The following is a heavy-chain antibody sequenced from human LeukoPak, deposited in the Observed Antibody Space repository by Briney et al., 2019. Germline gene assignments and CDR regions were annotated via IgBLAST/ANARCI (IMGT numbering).Heavy chain of an antibody. J-gene: IGHJ6*03. D-gene: IGHD1-1*01. V-gene: IGHV3-23*01. CDR2: ISGSGSGT. CDR1: GFTFSSSA. CDR3: AKMNGYMDV. Sequence: GGSLRLSCTPSGFTFSSSAITWVRQAPGKGLEWVSGISGSGSGTYYADFVKGRFTISRDNSKNTMYLEMNSLRAEDTAVYYCAKMNGYMDVWGKGTTVTVSS.